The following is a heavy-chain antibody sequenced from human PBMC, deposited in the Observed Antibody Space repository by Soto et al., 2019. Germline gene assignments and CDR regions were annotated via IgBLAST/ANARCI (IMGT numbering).Heavy chain of an antibody. J-gene: IGHJ3*02. V-gene: IGHV1-69*13. CDR3: ARFPTVGDAFDI. D-gene: IGHD4-17*01. CDR1: GGTFSSYA. Sequence: AVKVSCKASGGTFSSYAISWVRQAPGQGLEWMGGIIPIFGTANYAQKFQGRVTITADESTSTAYMELSILRSEDTAVHYCARFPTVGDAFDIWGQGTMVTVSS. CDR2: IIPIFGTA.